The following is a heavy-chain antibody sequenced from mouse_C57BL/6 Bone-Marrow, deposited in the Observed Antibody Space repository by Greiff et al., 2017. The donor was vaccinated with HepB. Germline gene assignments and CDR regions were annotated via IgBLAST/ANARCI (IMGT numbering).Heavy chain of an antibody. V-gene: IGHV10-1*01. D-gene: IGHD2-12*01. CDR1: GFSFNTYA. CDR3: VRHPKYDDYAMDY. J-gene: IGHJ4*01. Sequence: EVQLQESGGGLVQPKGSLKLSCAASGFSFNTYAMNWVRQAPGKGLEWVARIRSKSNNYATYYADSVKDRFTISRDDSESMLYLQMNNLKTEDTAMYYCVRHPKYDDYAMDYWGQGTSVTVSS. CDR2: IRSKSNNYAT.